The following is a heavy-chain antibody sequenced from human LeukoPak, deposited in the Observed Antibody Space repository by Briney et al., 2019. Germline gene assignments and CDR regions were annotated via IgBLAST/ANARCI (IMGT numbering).Heavy chain of an antibody. Sequence: KASQTLSLTCTVSGDSISGSNHCRGWIRQPPGKGLEWIGSVSKSGITHYNPSFMGRVTTSVDTTKNQLSLTLSSVTAADTAVYYCVRGSATYLAHTDLWGQGTLVTVSS. CDR1: GDSISGSNHC. D-gene: IGHD3-10*01. V-gene: IGHV4-39*07. CDR3: VRGSATYLAHTDL. J-gene: IGHJ4*02. CDR2: VSKSGIT.